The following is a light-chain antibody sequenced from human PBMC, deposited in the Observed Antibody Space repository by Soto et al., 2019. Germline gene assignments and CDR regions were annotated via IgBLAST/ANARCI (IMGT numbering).Light chain of an antibody. V-gene: IGKV3-15*01. CDR1: QSVSGN. Sequence: EIVMTQSPATLSVSPGDTATLSCRASQSVSGNLAWYQQKPGQAPRLLIYGASTRATGIPARFSGSGSGTESTLTISSLQSEDFAVYYCQQYKNWPPSVGQGTKVEIK. J-gene: IGKJ1*01. CDR2: GAS. CDR3: QQYKNWPPS.